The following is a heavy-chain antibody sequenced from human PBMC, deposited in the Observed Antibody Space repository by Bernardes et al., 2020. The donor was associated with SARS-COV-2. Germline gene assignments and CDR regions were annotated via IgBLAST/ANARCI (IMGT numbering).Heavy chain of an antibody. Sequence: GGSLRLSCAASGFTFSSYAMTWVRQAPGKGLEWVSVISVSGGNTYYADSVKGRFTISRDNSKNTLYLQMNSLRAEDTAVYYCAKDYGAGWYYFDYWGLGTLVTVSS. CDR1: GFTFSSYA. D-gene: IGHD6-19*01. CDR3: AKDYGAGWYYFDY. J-gene: IGHJ4*02. CDR2: ISVSGGNT. V-gene: IGHV3-23*01.